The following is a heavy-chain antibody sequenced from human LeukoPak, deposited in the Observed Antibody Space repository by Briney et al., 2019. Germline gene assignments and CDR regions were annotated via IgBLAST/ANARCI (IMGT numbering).Heavy chain of an antibody. CDR2: ISSSGNTK. CDR1: GFTFSSDS. Sequence: GGSLRLSCAGSGFTFSSDSMNWVRQAPGKGLEWVSYISSSGNTKHYVDSVKGRFTISRDNAKNSVYLQMNSLRNEVTAVYYCARDLTSVPTRWGQGTLVTVSS. J-gene: IGHJ4*02. D-gene: IGHD4-17*01. V-gene: IGHV3-48*02. CDR3: ARDLTSVPTR.